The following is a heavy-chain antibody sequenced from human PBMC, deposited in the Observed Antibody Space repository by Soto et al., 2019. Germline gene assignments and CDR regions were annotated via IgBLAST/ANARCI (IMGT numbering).Heavy chain of an antibody. J-gene: IGHJ6*02. D-gene: IGHD3-10*01. CDR3: ARDTSKYDGSGSYVYGIDV. Sequence: SETLSLTCTVSGGSISSYYWSWIRQPPGKGLEWIGYIYYSGSTNYNPSLKSRVTISVDTSKNQFSLKLSSVTAADTAVYYCARDTSKYDGSGSYVYGIDVWGQGTTVTVSS. CDR2: IYYSGST. V-gene: IGHV4-59*01. CDR1: GGSISSYY.